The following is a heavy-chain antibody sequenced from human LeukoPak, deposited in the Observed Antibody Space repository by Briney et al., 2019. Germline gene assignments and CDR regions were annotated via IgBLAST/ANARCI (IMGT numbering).Heavy chain of an antibody. CDR2: MNPNSGNT. CDR1: GYTFIRYD. J-gene: IGHJ5*02. CDR3: ARETTDGTSSKFDP. Sequence: ASXXVSCKASGYTFIRYDINWVRQATGQGLEWMGWMNPNSGNTGYEQKFQGRGTITRNTAKSTVYMEESRLRDGDTAVYYCARETTDGTSSKFDPWGQGTLVTVSS. D-gene: IGHD4-17*01. V-gene: IGHV1-8*01.